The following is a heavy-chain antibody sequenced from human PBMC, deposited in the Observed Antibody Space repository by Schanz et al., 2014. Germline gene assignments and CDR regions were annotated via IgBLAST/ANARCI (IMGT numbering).Heavy chain of an antibody. D-gene: IGHD3-10*01. V-gene: IGHV3-23*04. CDR3: AKTLGGAGLTLYFDH. CDR1: GFTFSTSA. Sequence: EVQLVESGGALVQPGGSLRLSCEASGFTFSTSAMSWVRQAPGKGLEWVSSLGGSTGGIYYADSVRGRFTISRDNFKNRLYLQMNSLRLEDTAIYYCAKTLGGAGLTLYFDHWGQGSLVTVSS. CDR2: LGGSTGGI. J-gene: IGHJ4*02.